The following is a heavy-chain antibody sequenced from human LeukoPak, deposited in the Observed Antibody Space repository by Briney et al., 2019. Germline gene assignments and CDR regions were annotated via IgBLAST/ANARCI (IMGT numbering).Heavy chain of an antibody. V-gene: IGHV4-59*01. CDR3: ARGGPPGYYYDYYMDV. J-gene: IGHJ6*03. CDR2: IYYSGST. CDR1: GGSISSYY. Sequence: KPSETLSLTCTVSGGSISSYYWSWIRQTPRKGLEWIGYIYYSGSTNFNPSLKSRVTISVDTSKNQFSLKMSSVTAADTAVYFCARGGPPGYYYDYYMDVWGKGTTVTISS.